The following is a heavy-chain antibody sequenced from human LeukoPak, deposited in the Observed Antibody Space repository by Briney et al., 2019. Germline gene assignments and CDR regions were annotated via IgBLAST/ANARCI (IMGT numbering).Heavy chain of an antibody. V-gene: IGHV3-30*04. J-gene: IGHJ4*02. CDR2: VWFDGSKR. CDR1: GFTFSSYA. CDR3: ARDFRRYSYGPVDY. Sequence: GGSLRLSCAASGFTFSSYAMHWVRRAPGKGLEWVAVVWFDGSKRYYADSVKGRFTISRDNSKNTLHLQMDSLRVEDTAMYFCARDFRRYSYGPVDYWGQGTLVTVSS. D-gene: IGHD5-18*01.